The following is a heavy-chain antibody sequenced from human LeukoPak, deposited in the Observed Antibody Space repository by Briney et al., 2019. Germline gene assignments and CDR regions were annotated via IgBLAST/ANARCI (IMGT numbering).Heavy chain of an antibody. J-gene: IGHJ4*02. CDR2: INHSGST. CDR3: ARRTSGIVVVIAGRGYFDY. CDR1: GGSFSGYY. D-gene: IGHD3-22*01. V-gene: IGHV4-34*01. Sequence: KPSETLSLTCAVYGGSFSGYYWSWIRQPPGKGLEWIGEINHSGSTNYNPSLKSRVTISVDTSKNQFSLTLSSVPPADPAVYYCARRTSGIVVVIAGRGYFDYWGQGTLVTVSS.